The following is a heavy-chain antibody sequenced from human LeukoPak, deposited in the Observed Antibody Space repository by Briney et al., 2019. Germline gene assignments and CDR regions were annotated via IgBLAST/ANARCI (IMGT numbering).Heavy chain of an antibody. V-gene: IGHV1-2*02. CDR1: GYTFTGYY. CDR3: ARDPSVTTVVAPDY. CDR2: INPNSGGT. Sequence: ASVKVSCTASGYTFTGYYMHWVRQAPGQGLEWMGWINPNSGGTNYAQKFQGRVTMTRDTSISTAYMELSRLRSDDTAVYYCARDPSVTTVVAPDYWGQGTLVTVSS. D-gene: IGHD4-17*01. J-gene: IGHJ4*02.